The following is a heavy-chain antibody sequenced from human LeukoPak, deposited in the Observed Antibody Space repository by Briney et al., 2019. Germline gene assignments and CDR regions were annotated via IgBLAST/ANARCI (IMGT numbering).Heavy chain of an antibody. CDR1: GGTFSSYA. Sequence: SVKVSCKASGGTFSSYAISWVRQAPGQGLEWMGRIIPIFGTANYAQKFQGRVTITTDESTSTAYMELSSLRSEDTAVYYCASREKEYSSSSVVDYWGQGTLATVSS. CDR2: IIPIFGTA. V-gene: IGHV1-69*05. CDR3: ASREKEYSSSSVVDY. D-gene: IGHD6-6*01. J-gene: IGHJ4*02.